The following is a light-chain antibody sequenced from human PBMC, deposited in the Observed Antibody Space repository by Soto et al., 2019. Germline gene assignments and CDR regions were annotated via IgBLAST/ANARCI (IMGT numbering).Light chain of an antibody. CDR3: CSYAGSSTYV. CDR2: EGS. J-gene: IGLJ1*01. V-gene: IGLV2-23*01. Sequence: QSALAQPASVSGSPGQSITIPCTGSNSDVGNYNLVSWYQQHPGEAPKLMIYEGSKRPSGVSNRFSGSKSGNTASLTISGLQAEDEADYFCCSYAGSSTYVFGTGTKV. CDR1: NSDVGNYNL.